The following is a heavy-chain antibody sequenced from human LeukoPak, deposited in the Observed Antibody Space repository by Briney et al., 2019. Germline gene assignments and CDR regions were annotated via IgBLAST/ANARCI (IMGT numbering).Heavy chain of an antibody. J-gene: IGHJ6*03. V-gene: IGHV4-34*01. CDR2: INHSGST. D-gene: IGHD3-3*01. Sequence: SETLSLTCAVYGGSFSGYYWSWIRQPPGKGLEWIGEINHSGSTNYNPSLKSRVTISVDTSKNQFSLKLSSVTAADTAVYYCARVGPTCYDFWRARDYMDVWGKGTTVTVSS. CDR3: ARVGPTCYDFWRARDYMDV. CDR1: GGSFSGYY.